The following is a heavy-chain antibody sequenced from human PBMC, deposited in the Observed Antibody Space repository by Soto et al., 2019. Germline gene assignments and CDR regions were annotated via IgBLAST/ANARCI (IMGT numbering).Heavy chain of an antibody. CDR1: GFTFSSYG. D-gene: IGHD6-19*01. CDR2: ISYDGSNK. CDR3: AKDRFRIAVAAPFDY. J-gene: IGHJ4*02. V-gene: IGHV3-30*18. Sequence: GGSQRLSCTASGFTFSSYGRHWVRQAPGKGLEWVAVISYDGSNKYYADSVKGRFTISRDNSKNTLYLQMNSLRAEDTAVYYCAKDRFRIAVAAPFDYWGQGTLVTVSS.